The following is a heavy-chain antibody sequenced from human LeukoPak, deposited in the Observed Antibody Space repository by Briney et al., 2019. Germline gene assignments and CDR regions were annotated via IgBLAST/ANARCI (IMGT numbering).Heavy chain of an antibody. Sequence: SETLSLTCAVYGGSFSGYYWNWIRQPPGKGLEWIGEINHGGSTYYNPSLKSRVTISVDTSKNQFSLKLSSVTAADTAVYYCARGDYGNSDWYFDLWGRGSLVTVSS. D-gene: IGHD4-11*01. CDR3: ARGDYGNSDWYFDL. CDR2: INHGGST. J-gene: IGHJ2*01. V-gene: IGHV4-34*01. CDR1: GGSFSGYY.